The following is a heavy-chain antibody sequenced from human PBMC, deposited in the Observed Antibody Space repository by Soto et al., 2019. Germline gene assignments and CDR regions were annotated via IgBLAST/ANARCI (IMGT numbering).Heavy chain of an antibody. D-gene: IGHD3-3*01. V-gene: IGHV3-73*01. CDR2: VRSKANSYAT. J-gene: IGHJ4*02. CDR3: TRSPGYDFWSGPDY. CDR1: GFTFSGSA. Sequence: GGSLRLSCAASGFTFSGSAMHWFRQASGKGLEWVARVRSKANSYATAYAASVTGRFTISRDDSKNTAYLQMNSLKIEDTAVYYCTRSPGYDFWSGPDYWGQGTLVTVSS.